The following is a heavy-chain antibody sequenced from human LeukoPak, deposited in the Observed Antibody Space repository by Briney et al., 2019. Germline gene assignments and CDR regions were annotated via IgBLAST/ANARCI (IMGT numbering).Heavy chain of an antibody. CDR3: ARDLVF. J-gene: IGHJ2*01. D-gene: IGHD1-14*01. Sequence: PSETLSLTCAVYGESFSGYYWSWIRQPPGKGLEWIGEINHSGSTNYNPSLKSRVTISVDTSKNQFSLKLSSVTAADTAVYYCARDLVFWGRGTLVTVSS. V-gene: IGHV4-34*01. CDR1: GESFSGYY. CDR2: INHSGST.